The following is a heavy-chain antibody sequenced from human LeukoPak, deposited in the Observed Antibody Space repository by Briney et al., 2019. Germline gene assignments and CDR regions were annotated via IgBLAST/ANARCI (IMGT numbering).Heavy chain of an antibody. CDR3: AKVYNWNDGVPGY. V-gene: IGHV3-23*01. J-gene: IGHJ4*02. CDR1: GFTFNSHW. D-gene: IGHD1-1*01. Sequence: GGSLRLSCAASGFTFNSHWMTWVRQAPGKGLEWVSAISGSGGSTYYADSVKGRFTISRDNSKNTLYLQMNSLRAEDTAVYYCAKVYNWNDGVPGYWGQGTLVTVSS. CDR2: ISGSGGST.